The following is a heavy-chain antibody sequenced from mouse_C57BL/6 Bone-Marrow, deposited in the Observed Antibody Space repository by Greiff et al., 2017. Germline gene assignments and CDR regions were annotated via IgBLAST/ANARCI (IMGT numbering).Heavy chain of an antibody. CDR3: ARSWLLPDY. D-gene: IGHD2-3*01. J-gene: IGHJ2*01. Sequence: VQLQQPGAELVRPGSSVKLSCKASGYTFTSYWMDWVKQRPGQGLEWIGNIYPSDSETHYNQKFKDKATLAVDKSSSTAYLQLSSLTSEDSAVYYCARSWLLPDYWGQGTTLTVSS. CDR1: GYTFTSYW. CDR2: IYPSDSET. V-gene: IGHV1-61*01.